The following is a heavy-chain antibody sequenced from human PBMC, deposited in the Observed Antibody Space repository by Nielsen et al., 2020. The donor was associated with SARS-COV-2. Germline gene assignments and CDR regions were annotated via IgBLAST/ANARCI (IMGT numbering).Heavy chain of an antibody. CDR2: LSSREYST. CDR1: GFTFSTYA. D-gene: IGHD5-12*01. Sequence: GESLSLSCSASGFTFSTYAMHWVRQAPGKGLECVSSLSSREYSTYYADSVKGRFTISRDNPKNTLYLQMSSLRPEDSGVYYCVRDFGGSSGYERDYWGQGTLVTVSS. CDR3: VRDFGGSSGYERDY. J-gene: IGHJ4*02. V-gene: IGHV3-64D*09.